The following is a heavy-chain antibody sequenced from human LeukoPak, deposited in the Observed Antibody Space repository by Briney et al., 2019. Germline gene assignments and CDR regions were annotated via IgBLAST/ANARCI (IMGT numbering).Heavy chain of an antibody. J-gene: IGHJ5*02. CDR3: AKGGYSSVYPNWFDP. Sequence: GGSLRLSCAPSGFTFSSYVMSWVRQAPGKGLEWVSDISGSGGSTYYAHSVKSRFTISRDNSKNTPYLQMNSLRAEDRAVYYCAKGGYSSVYPNWFDPWGQGTLVTVSS. CDR2: ISGSGGST. CDR1: GFTFSSYV. D-gene: IGHD3-22*01. V-gene: IGHV3-23*01.